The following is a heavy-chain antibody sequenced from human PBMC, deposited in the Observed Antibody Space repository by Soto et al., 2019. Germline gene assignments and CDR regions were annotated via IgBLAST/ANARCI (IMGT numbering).Heavy chain of an antibody. CDR1: GGSFSGYY. V-gene: IGHV4-34*01. J-gene: IGHJ5*02. CDR3: ARTMIVQEFDP. D-gene: IGHD3-22*01. Sequence: SETLSLTCAVYGGSFSGYYWSWIRQPPGKGLEWIGEINHSGSTNYNPSLKSRVTISVDTSKNQFSLKLSSVTAADTAVYYCARTMIVQEFDPWGQGTLVTVS. CDR2: INHSGST.